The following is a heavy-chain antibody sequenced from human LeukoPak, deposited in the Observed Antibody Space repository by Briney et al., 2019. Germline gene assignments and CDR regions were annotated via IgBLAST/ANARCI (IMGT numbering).Heavy chain of an antibody. Sequence: PGGSLRLSCAASGFTFSSYWMSWVRQAPGKGLEWVANIKQDGSEKYYVDSVKGRFTISRDNAKNSLYLQMNSLRAEDTAVYYCARAVAYYDILTGYSKSGAFDIWGQGTMVTVSS. CDR3: ARAVAYYDILTGYSKSGAFDI. J-gene: IGHJ3*02. D-gene: IGHD3-9*01. V-gene: IGHV3-7*01. CDR1: GFTFSSYW. CDR2: IKQDGSEK.